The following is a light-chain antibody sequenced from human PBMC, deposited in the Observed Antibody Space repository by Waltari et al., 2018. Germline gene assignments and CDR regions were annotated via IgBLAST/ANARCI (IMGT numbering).Light chain of an antibody. CDR3: QQYYSVPPT. CDR2: WAS. V-gene: IGKV4-1*01. CDR1: QCVLHRSNNYNY. Sequence: DIVMTQSPDSLAVSLGERATINCKSSQCVLHRSNNYNYLAWYQQKPGQPPKLLIYWASTRESGVPDRFSGSGSGTDFTLTISSLQAEDVAVYYCQQYYSVPPTFGQGTKVEIK. J-gene: IGKJ1*01.